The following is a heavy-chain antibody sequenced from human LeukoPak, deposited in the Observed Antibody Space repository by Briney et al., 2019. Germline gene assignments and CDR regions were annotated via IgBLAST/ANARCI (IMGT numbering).Heavy chain of an antibody. CDR2: VNPNNGGT. CDR3: ARGGIGSYYSFDY. D-gene: IGHD1-26*01. V-gene: IGHV1-2*02. J-gene: IGHJ4*02. Sequence: GGSLRLSCAASGFTFSSYGMHWVRQAPGQGLEWMGWVNPNNGGTNYAQKFQGRVTMTRDTSISTAYMELSRLRSDDTAVYYCARGGIGSYYSFDYWGQGTLVTVSS. CDR1: GFTFSSYG.